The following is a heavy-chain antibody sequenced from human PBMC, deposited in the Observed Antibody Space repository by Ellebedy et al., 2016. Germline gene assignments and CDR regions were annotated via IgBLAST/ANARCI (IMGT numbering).Heavy chain of an antibody. D-gene: IGHD1-26*01. CDR3: ARDRRRWSLHDY. CDR2: INHSGST. CDR1: GGSFSGYY. V-gene: IGHV4-34*01. J-gene: IGHJ4*02. Sequence: SETLSLXCAVYGGSFSGYYWSWIRQPPGKGLEWIGEINHSGSTNYNPSLKSRVTISVDTSKNQFSLKLSSVTAADTAVYYCARDRRRWSLHDYWGQGTLVTVSS.